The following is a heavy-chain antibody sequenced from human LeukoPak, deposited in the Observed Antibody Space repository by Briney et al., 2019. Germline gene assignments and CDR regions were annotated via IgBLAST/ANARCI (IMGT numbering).Heavy chain of an antibody. CDR2: IYYSGST. CDR3: ARVSPGAFDI. Sequence: SETLSLTCTVSGGYISSYYWSWIRQPPGKGLEWIGYIYYSGSTNYNPSLKSRVTISVDTSKNQFSLKLSSVTAADTAVYYCARVSPGAFDIWGQGTMVTVSS. J-gene: IGHJ3*02. V-gene: IGHV4-59*01. CDR1: GGYISSYY.